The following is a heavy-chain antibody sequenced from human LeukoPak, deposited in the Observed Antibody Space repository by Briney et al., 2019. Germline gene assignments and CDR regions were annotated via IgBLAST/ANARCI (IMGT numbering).Heavy chain of an antibody. V-gene: IGHV4-39*07. Sequence: SETLSLTCTVSVGSISSSNYYWAWIRQPPGKGLEWIGSIYYSGSTYYNPSLKSRVTISIDTSKNQFSLKLTSVTAADTAVYYCARGLPKNDYGDCGGTWFDPWGQGTLVTVSS. CDR3: ARGLPKNDYGDCGGTWFDP. D-gene: IGHD4-17*01. CDR2: IYYSGST. J-gene: IGHJ5*02. CDR1: VGSISSSNYY.